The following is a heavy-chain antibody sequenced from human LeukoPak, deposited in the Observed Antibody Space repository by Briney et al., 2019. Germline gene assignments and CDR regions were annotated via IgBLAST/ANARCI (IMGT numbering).Heavy chain of an antibody. CDR3: ARVGPAADNWFDP. D-gene: IGHD2-2*01. CDR1: GYTFTSYH. Sequence: ASVKVSCKASGYTFTSYHINWVRQATGQGLEWMGWMNPNSGNTGYAQKFQGRVTMTRNTSISTAYMELSSLRSEDTAVYYCARVGPAADNWFDPWGQGTLVTVSS. J-gene: IGHJ5*02. CDR2: MNPNSGNT. V-gene: IGHV1-8*01.